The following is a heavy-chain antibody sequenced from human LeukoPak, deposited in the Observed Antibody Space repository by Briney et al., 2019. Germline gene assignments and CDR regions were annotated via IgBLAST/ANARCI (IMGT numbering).Heavy chain of an antibody. J-gene: IGHJ4*02. Sequence: SSETLSLTCTVSGGSISSYYWSWIRQPPGKGLEWIGYIYYSGSTNYNPSLKSRVTISVDMSKNQFSLKLSSVTAADTAVYYCAREPDYYDSSGHFDYWGQGTLVTVSS. D-gene: IGHD3-22*01. CDR2: IYYSGST. CDR3: AREPDYYDSSGHFDY. CDR1: GGSISSYY. V-gene: IGHV4-59*01.